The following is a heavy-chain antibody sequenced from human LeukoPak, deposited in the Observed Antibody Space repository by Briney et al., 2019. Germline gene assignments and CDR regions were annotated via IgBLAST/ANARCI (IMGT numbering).Heavy chain of an antibody. CDR2: INHSGST. CDR1: GGSFSGYY. J-gene: IGHJ5*02. V-gene: IGHV4-34*01. Sequence: SETLSLTCAVYGGSFSGYYWSWIRQPPGKGLEWIGEINHSGSTNYNPSLKSRVTISVDTSKNQFSLKLSSVTAADTAVYYCASYVWGSYRYGNWFDPWGQGTLVTVSS. D-gene: IGHD3-16*02. CDR3: ASYVWGSYRYGNWFDP.